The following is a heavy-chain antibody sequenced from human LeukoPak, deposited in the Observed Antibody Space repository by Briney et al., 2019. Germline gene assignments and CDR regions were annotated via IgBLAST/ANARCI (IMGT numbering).Heavy chain of an antibody. CDR3: AKAVRGYSYGYGDY. D-gene: IGHD5-18*01. CDR1: GFTFSSYA. J-gene: IGHJ4*02. Sequence: GGSLRLSCAASGFTFSSYAMSWVRQAPGKGLEWVSAISGSGGSTYYADSVKGRFTISRDNSKNTLYLQMNSLRAEDTAVYYCAKAVRGYSYGYGDYWGQGTLVTVSS. V-gene: IGHV3-23*01. CDR2: ISGSGGST.